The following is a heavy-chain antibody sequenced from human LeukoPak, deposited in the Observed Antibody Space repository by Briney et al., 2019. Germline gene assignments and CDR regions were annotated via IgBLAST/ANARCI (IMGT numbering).Heavy chain of an antibody. CDR3: AAFYGDYSNPIDY. CDR1: GSTVSSNY. Sequence: GGSLRLSCAASGSTVSSNYMSWVRQAPGKGLEWVSVIYSGGSTYYADSVKGRFTISRDNSKNTLYLQMNSLRAEDTAVYYCAAFYGDYSNPIDYWGQGTLVTVSS. J-gene: IGHJ4*02. D-gene: IGHD4-11*01. V-gene: IGHV3-53*01. CDR2: IYSGGST.